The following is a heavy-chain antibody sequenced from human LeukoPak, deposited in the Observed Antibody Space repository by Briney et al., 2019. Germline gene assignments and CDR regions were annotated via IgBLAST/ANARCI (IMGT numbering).Heavy chain of an antibody. Sequence: ASVKVSCKASGYTFTGYYMHWVRQARGQGLEWMGWINPNSGGTNYAQKFQGRVTMTRDTSISTAYMELSRLRSDDTAVYYCAESTLGYCSGGSCTGWFDPWGQGTLVTVSS. CDR3: AESTLGYCSGGSCTGWFDP. D-gene: IGHD2-15*01. CDR2: INPNSGGT. V-gene: IGHV1-2*02. J-gene: IGHJ5*02. CDR1: GYTFTGYY.